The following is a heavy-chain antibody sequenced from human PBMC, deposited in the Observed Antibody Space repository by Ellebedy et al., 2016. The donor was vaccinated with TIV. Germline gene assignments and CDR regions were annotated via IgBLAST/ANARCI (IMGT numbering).Heavy chain of an antibody. CDR2: VSGKDGET. Sequence: AASVKVSCKASGYTFASYGVSWVRQARGQGLEWIGWVSGKDGETNYGQKFEGRVTMTTDASTSTAYMDLRSLRSDDTAVYFCARDFHYHASGSWDDTFDIWGQGTVVTVSS. J-gene: IGHJ3*02. D-gene: IGHD3-10*01. CDR3: ARDFHYHASGSWDDTFDI. V-gene: IGHV1-18*01. CDR1: GYTFASYG.